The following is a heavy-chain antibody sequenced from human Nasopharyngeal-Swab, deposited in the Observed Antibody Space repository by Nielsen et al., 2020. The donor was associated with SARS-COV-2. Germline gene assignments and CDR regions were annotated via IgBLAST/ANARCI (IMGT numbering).Heavy chain of an antibody. D-gene: IGHD3-3*01. CDR1: GGSISSYY. CDR3: ARGGGLGYYDFWSGYSQTPDAFDI. J-gene: IGHJ3*02. CDR2: IYYSGST. Sequence: SETLSLTCTVSGGSISSYYWSWIRQPPGKGLEWIGYIYYSGSTYYNPSLKSRVAISVDTSKNQFSLKLSSVTAADTAVYCCARGGGLGYYDFWSGYSQTPDAFDIWGQGTMVTVSS. V-gene: IGHV4-59*01.